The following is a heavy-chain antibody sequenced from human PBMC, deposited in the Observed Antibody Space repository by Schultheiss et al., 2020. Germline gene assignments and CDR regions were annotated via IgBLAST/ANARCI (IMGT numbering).Heavy chain of an antibody. CDR3: ARPAPPRTLNDAFDI. J-gene: IGHJ3*02. CDR2: ISYDGGNK. Sequence: GGSLRLSCAASGFTFSSFAMHWVRQAPGKGLEWVAVISYDGGNKYYTDSVKGRFTISRDNSKNTLYLQMNSLRAEDAAVYYCARPAPPRTLNDAFDIWGQGTMVTVSS. V-gene: IGHV3-30*14. D-gene: IGHD1-14*01. CDR1: GFTFSSFA.